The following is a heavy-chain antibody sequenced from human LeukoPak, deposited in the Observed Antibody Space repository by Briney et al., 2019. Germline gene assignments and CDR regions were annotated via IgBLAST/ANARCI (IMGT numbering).Heavy chain of an antibody. CDR2: ISGSSSYI. V-gene: IGHV3-21*01. CDR1: GFTFSTYS. D-gene: IGHD4-17*01. Sequence: GGSLRLSCAASGFTFSTYSLNWVRQAPGKGLEWVSSISGSSSYIYYADSVKGRFTISRDNAKNSLYLQMNSLRAEDTAVYYCARDQYYGSFDYWGQGTLVTVSS. CDR3: ARDQYYGSFDY. J-gene: IGHJ4*02.